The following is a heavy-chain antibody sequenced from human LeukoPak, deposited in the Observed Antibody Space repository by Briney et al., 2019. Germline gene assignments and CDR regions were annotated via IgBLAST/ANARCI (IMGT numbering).Heavy chain of an antibody. CDR2: IKQDGSEK. Sequence: PGGSLRLSCAASGFTFSSYWMSWVRQAPGEGLEWVANIKQDGSEKYYVDSVKGRFTISRDNAKNSLYLQMNSLRAEDTAVYYCAREAGQLWFVNWFDPWGQRTLVTVSS. J-gene: IGHJ5*02. D-gene: IGHD5-18*01. CDR1: GFTFSSYW. V-gene: IGHV3-7*01. CDR3: AREAGQLWFVNWFDP.